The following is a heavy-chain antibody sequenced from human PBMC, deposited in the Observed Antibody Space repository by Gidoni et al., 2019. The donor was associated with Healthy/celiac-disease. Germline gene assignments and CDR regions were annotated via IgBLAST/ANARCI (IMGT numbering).Heavy chain of an antibody. Sequence: EVQLVQSGAEVKKPGESLKISCKGSGYSFPSYWIGWVRQMPGKGLEWMGIIYPGDSDNRYSPSFQGQVTISADKSISTAYLQWSSLKASDTAMYYCARGGQQLALSSGWFDPWGQGTLVTVSS. J-gene: IGHJ5*02. CDR1: GYSFPSYW. CDR2: IYPGDSDN. V-gene: IGHV5-51*01. CDR3: ARGGQQLALSSGWFDP. D-gene: IGHD6-13*01.